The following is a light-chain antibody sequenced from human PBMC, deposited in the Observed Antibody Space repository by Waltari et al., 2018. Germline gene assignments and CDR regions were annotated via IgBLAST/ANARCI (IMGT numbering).Light chain of an antibody. CDR2: SNN. J-gene: IGLJ3*02. CDR1: NSNIGSNA. CDR3: AAWDDSLNGWV. Sequence: QSVLTQPPSASGTPGQRVTISCSGSNSNIGSNAVNWYQQLPGTAPKLPIYSNNQRSSGVPNRFSGSKSGTSASLAISGLQSEDEADYYCAAWDDSLNGWVFGGGTKLTVL. V-gene: IGLV1-44*01.